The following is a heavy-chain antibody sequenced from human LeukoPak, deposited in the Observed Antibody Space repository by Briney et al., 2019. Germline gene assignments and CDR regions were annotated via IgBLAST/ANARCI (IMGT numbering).Heavy chain of an antibody. V-gene: IGHV4-34*01. J-gene: IGHJ4*02. CDR1: GESFSGFY. Sequence: TSETLSLTCAVYGESFSGFYWSWIRQPPGKGLEWIGEVNHSGSTNYNPSLKSRVTISADTSKNQFSLKLSSVTAADTAVYYCARRPRNSGSDDGPSGLDYWGQGTLVTVSP. CDR3: ARRPRNSGSDDGPSGLDY. D-gene: IGHD1-26*01. CDR2: VNHSGST.